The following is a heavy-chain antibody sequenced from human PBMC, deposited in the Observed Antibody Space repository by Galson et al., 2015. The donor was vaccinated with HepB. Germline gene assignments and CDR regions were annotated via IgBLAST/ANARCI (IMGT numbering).Heavy chain of an antibody. V-gene: IGHV3-21*01. CDR2: MTAGISYR. D-gene: IGHD5-18*01. CDR1: GFTFSSYS. CDR3: ARDFHAIDTATAYFDY. J-gene: IGHJ4*02. Sequence: SLRLSCAASGFTFSSYSMNWVRQAPGKGLEWVSSMTAGISYRYYADSVKGRFTISRDNAKNSLYLQMNSLRPEDTAVYYCARDFHAIDTATAYFDYWGQGTLVAVSS.